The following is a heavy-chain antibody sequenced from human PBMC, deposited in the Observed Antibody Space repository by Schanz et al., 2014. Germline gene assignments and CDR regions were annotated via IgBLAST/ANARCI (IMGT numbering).Heavy chain of an antibody. V-gene: IGHV4-34*01. J-gene: IGHJ4*02. D-gene: IGHD3-3*01. CDR3: ARGYDFWSGLRGGDY. CDR1: GLGFSDHY. CDR2: INYRGGA. Sequence: VRLVEAGGGGGKRGGSLRLSCVVSGLGFSDHYMSWIRARPAKGLEWVGNINYRGGAYYHPSPKSRVTISADTSKNQFPLKVTSVTAADTALYFCARGYDFWSGLRGGDYWGQGTLVTVSS.